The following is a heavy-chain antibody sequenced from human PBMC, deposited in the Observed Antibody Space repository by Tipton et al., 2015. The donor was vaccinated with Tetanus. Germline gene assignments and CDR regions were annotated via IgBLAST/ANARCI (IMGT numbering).Heavy chain of an antibody. CDR2: IYTSGST. J-gene: IGHJ6*02. CDR3: ASGLEPPETHYYYYYGMDV. CDR1: GGSISSYY. D-gene: IGHD1-1*01. Sequence: TLSLTCTVSGGSISSYYWSWIRQPAGKGLEWIGRIYTSGSTNYNPSLKSRVTMSVDTSISTAYMELSRLRSDDTAVYYCASGLEPPETHYYYYYGMDVWGQGTTVTVSS. V-gene: IGHV4-4*07.